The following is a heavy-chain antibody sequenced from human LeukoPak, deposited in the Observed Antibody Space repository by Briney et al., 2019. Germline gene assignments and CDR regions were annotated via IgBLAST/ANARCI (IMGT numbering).Heavy chain of an antibody. CDR1: GGSMTTYY. D-gene: IGHD5-18*01. V-gene: IGHV4-59*01. Sequence: SETLCLTCTVSGGSMTTYYWGWIRQPPGKGLEWIGYFYYSGSTTYNPSLESRVTISEDTSKNQFSLKVSSVTAADTAVYYCARVIQGTSIDSWGQGSLVTVSS. J-gene: IGHJ4*02. CDR3: ARVIQGTSIDS. CDR2: FYYSGST.